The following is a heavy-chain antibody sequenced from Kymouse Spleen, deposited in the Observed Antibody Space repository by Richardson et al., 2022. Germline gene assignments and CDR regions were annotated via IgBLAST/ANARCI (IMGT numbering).Heavy chain of an antibody. J-gene: IGHJ4*02. CDR2: IWYDGSNK. CDR3: ARDSDYGDYLGLDY. V-gene: IGHV3-33*01. Sequence: QVQLVESGGGVVQPGRSLRLSCAASGFTFSSYGMHWVRQAPGKGLEWVAVIWYDGSNKYYADSVKGRFTISRDNSKNTLYLQMNSLRAEDTAVYYCARDSDYGDYLGLDYWGQGTLVTVSS. CDR1: GFTFSSYG. D-gene: IGHD4-17*01.